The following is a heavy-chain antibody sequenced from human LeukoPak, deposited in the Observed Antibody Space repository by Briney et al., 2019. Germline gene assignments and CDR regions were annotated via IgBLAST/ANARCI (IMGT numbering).Heavy chain of an antibody. Sequence: GGSLRLSCAAPGFTFSGFGMHWVRQAPGKGLEWVSFIQSGGSDKRYADSVKGRFTISRDDSKSTVYLQVNSLRAEDTAVYYCVKDFHWAFDYWGQGTLVTVSS. V-gene: IGHV3-30*02. CDR1: GFTFSGFG. CDR3: VKDFHWAFDY. J-gene: IGHJ4*02. CDR2: IQSGGSDK. D-gene: IGHD7-27*01.